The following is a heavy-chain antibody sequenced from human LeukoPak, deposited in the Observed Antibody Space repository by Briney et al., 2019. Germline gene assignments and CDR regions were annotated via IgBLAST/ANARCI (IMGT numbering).Heavy chain of an antibody. J-gene: IGHJ4*02. V-gene: IGHV3-23*01. CDR2: IGGSADSA. D-gene: IGHD4-17*01. CDR1: GFTFSSYE. Sequence: GGSLRLSCAASGFTFSSYEMNWVRQAPGKGLEWVSVIGGSADSADYADSVKGRFTISRDNSKNTLYLQMNSLRAEDTAVYYCAKDYGDYFDYWGQGTLVTVSS. CDR3: AKDYGDYFDY.